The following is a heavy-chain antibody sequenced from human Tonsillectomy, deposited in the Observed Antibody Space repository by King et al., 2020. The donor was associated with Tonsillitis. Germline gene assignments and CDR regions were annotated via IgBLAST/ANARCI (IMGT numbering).Heavy chain of an antibody. CDR2: IIPIFGTA. J-gene: IGHJ3*02. CDR1: GGTFSSYA. V-gene: IGHV1-69*01. Sequence: VQLVQSGAEVKKPGSSVKVSCKASGGTFSSYAISWVRQAPGQGLEWMGGIIPIFGTANYAQKFQGRVTITADESTSTAYMELSSLRSEDTAVYYCARDPRLRRQTGGAFDIWGQGTMVTVSS. D-gene: IGHD4-17*01. CDR3: ARDPRLRRQTGGAFDI.